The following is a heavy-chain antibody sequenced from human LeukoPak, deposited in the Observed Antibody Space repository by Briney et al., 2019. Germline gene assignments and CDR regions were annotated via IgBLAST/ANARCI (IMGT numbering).Heavy chain of an antibody. CDR3: STDRVVGTTSYY. Sequence: GGSLRLSCEASGFTFSIAWMSWVRQAPGKGLEWVGRIKSKSDDETTDYAAPVKGRFTISRDDSKNTLYLQMNSLKTEDTAVYYCSTDRVVGTTSYYWGQGTLVTVSS. CDR1: GFTFSIAW. CDR2: IKSKSDDETT. D-gene: IGHD3-22*01. V-gene: IGHV3-15*01. J-gene: IGHJ4*02.